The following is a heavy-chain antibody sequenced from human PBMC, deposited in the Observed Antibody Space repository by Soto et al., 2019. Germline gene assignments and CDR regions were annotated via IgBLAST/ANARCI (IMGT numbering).Heavy chain of an antibody. Sequence: GESLKISCAASGFTVSSNYMSWVRQAPGKGLEWVSVIYSGGSTYYADSVKGRFTISRHNSKNTLYLQMNSLRAEDTAVYYCARDYGSGYSYGYAFDIWGQGTMVTVSS. D-gene: IGHD5-18*01. CDR3: ARDYGSGYSYGYAFDI. CDR2: IYSGGST. V-gene: IGHV3-66*01. CDR1: GFTVSSNY. J-gene: IGHJ3*02.